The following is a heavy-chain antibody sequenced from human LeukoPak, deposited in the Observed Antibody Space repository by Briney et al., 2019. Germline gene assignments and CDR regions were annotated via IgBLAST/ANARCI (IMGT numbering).Heavy chain of an antibody. D-gene: IGHD3-22*01. CDR2: ISSSSSYI. CDR1: GFTFSSYS. J-gene: IGHJ4*02. Sequence: GGSLRLSCAASGFTFSSYSMNWVRQAPGKGLEWVSSISSSSSYIYYADSVEGRFTISRDNAKNSLYLQMNSLRAEDTAVYYCATSGIYGGYWTSFDYWGQGTLVTVSS. V-gene: IGHV3-21*01. CDR3: ATSGIYGGYWTSFDY.